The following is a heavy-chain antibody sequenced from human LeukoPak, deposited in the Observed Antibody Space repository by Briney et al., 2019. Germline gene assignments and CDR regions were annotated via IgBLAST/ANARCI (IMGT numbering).Heavy chain of an antibody. Sequence: GASVKVSCKTSGYSFTSYNLHWVRQAPGQRLEWMGIIKPSGGNTNYAQKFQGRVTMTRGTSTSTVYMELSSLKSEDTAVYYCARVRDGYNDAYDIWGQGTVVTVSS. D-gene: IGHD5-24*01. J-gene: IGHJ3*02. V-gene: IGHV1-46*01. CDR3: ARVRDGYNDAYDI. CDR1: GYSFTSYN. CDR2: IKPSGGNT.